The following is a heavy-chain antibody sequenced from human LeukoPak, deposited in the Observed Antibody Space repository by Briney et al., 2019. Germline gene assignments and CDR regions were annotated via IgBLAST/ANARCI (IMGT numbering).Heavy chain of an antibody. D-gene: IGHD3-10*01. CDR3: ARDFHYGSGSYYDY. CDR1: GYTFTGYY. CDR2: INPNSGGT. V-gene: IGHV1-2*02. J-gene: IGHJ4*02. Sequence: ASVKVSCKASGYTFTGYYMHWVRQAPGQGLEWMGWINPNSGGTNYAQKFQGRVTMTRDTSISTAYMELGRLRSDDTAVYYCARDFHYGSGSYYDYWGQGTLVTVSS.